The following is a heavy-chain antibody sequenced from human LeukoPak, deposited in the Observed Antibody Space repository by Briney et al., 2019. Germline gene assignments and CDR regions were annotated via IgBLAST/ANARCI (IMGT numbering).Heavy chain of an antibody. Sequence: GGSLRLSCAASGFTFSSYAMSWVRQAPGKGLEWVSAISGSGGSTYYADSVKGRFTISRDNSKNTLYLQMNSLRAEDTAVYYCASHDCSSTSCYDAFDIWGQGTMVTVSS. CDR1: GFTFSSYA. CDR3: ASHDCSSTSCYDAFDI. CDR2: ISGSGGST. J-gene: IGHJ3*02. D-gene: IGHD2-2*01. V-gene: IGHV3-23*01.